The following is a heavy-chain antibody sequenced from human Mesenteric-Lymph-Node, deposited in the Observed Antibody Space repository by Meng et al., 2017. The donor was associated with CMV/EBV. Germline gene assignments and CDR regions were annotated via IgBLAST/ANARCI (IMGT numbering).Heavy chain of an antibody. CDR1: GYTFTGYY. CDR3: ARAGYDTSGYYEGYFFDY. J-gene: IGHJ4*02. Sequence: ASVKVSCKASGYTFTGYYLHWVRQAPGQGLEWMGRLNPNSGGTDYAQRIQGRVTMTRDTSISTAYMELTRLRSDDTAVYFCARAGYDTSGYYEGYFFDYWGQGTLVTVSS. CDR2: LNPNSGGT. D-gene: IGHD3-22*01. V-gene: IGHV1-2*06.